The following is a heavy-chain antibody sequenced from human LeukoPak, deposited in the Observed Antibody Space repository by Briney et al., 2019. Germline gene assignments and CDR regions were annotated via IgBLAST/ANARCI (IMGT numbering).Heavy chain of an antibody. D-gene: IGHD3-16*02. CDR3: ARDLGYRYFDY. Sequence: PSETLSLTCTVSGGSVSSGSYYWSRIRQPPGKGLEWIGYSYYSGSTNYNPSLKSRVTISVDTSKNQFSLKLTSVTAADTAVYYCARDLGYRYFDYWRQGTLVTVSS. V-gene: IGHV4-61*01. CDR1: GGSVSSGSYY. J-gene: IGHJ4*02. CDR2: SYYSGST.